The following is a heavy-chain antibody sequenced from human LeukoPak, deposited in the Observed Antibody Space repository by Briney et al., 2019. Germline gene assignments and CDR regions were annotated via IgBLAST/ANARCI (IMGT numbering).Heavy chain of an antibody. CDR3: AKNNWNYMPFVDY. Sequence: PGRSLRLSCSSSGFTFRNSAMSWVRQAPGKGVEWVSTISGTGVGTFYADSVKGRLTISRDNPNTTPYLQMNSLRAEHTAVYYCAKNNWNYMPFVDYWGQGTLVTVSS. CDR1: GFTFRNSA. V-gene: IGHV3-23*01. CDR2: ISGTGVGT. J-gene: IGHJ4*02. D-gene: IGHD1-7*01.